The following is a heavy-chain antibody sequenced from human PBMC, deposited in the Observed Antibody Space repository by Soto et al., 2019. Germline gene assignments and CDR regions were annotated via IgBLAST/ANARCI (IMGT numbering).Heavy chain of an antibody. Sequence: QVQLQESGPGLVKPSETLSLTCTVSGGSISSYYWSWIRQPPGKGLEWIGYIYYSGSTNYNPSLKSRVTISVDTSKNQFSLKLSSVTAADTAVYYCAREYYYGSGSQFDYWGQGTLVTVSS. D-gene: IGHD3-10*01. V-gene: IGHV4-59*12. CDR3: AREYYYGSGSQFDY. CDR1: GGSISSYY. CDR2: IYYSGST. J-gene: IGHJ4*02.